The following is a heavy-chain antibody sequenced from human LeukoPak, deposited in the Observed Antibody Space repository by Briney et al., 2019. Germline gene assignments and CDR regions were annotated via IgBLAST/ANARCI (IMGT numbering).Heavy chain of an antibody. Sequence: GGSLRLSCAASGFTFSSYGMSWVRQAPGKGLEWVSAISGSGGSTYYADSVKGRFTSSRDNSKNTLYLQMNSLRAEDTAVYYCAKDRYSSSGGDYWGQGTLVTVSS. J-gene: IGHJ4*02. D-gene: IGHD6-13*01. CDR1: GFTFSSYG. CDR2: ISGSGGST. CDR3: AKDRYSSSGGDY. V-gene: IGHV3-23*01.